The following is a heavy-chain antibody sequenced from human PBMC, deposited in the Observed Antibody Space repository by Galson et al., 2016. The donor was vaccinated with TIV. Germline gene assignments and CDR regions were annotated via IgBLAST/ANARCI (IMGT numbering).Heavy chain of an antibody. V-gene: IGHV4-59*01. CDR3: ARRRLLRGSPEAYMAV. Sequence: ETLSLTCTVSGAPISRYYWTWIRKPPGKGLEWIGHIFYSGGTYYDPSLRSRVTMSVDASKNQFSLNLSSVTAADTGIFYWARRRLLRGSPEAYMAVWGEGLTVAVSS. D-gene: IGHD2-21*01. J-gene: IGHJ6*03. CDR2: IFYSGGT. CDR1: GAPISRYY.